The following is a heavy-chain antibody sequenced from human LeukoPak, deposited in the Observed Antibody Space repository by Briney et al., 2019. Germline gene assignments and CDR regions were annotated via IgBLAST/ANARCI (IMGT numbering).Heavy chain of an antibody. D-gene: IGHD2-15*01. CDR3: AKLPSGLQVDFDY. V-gene: IGHV3-23*01. J-gene: IGHJ4*02. CDR2: IMGSGASS. CDR1: GFAFSTYA. Sequence: GGSLRLSCVACGFAFSTYAMSWLREAPGKGLEGVLSIMGSGASSSYGDSGQGRSTNYTDDSRNTLFLQMNSLRAHDTAVYYCAKLPSGLQVDFDYWGQGTLVTVSS.